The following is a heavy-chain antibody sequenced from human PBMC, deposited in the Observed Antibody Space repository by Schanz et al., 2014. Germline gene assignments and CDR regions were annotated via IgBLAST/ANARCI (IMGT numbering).Heavy chain of an antibody. Sequence: VQLVESGGGLVQPGGSLRLSCAASRFTFNAYDMYWIRQAPGKGLEWVTVISYDGNTKYYADSVKGRFTISRDNSKNTLYLQMNSLRPEDTAVYYCAKEGSIYWDRSVDYWGQGTLVTVSS. CDR2: ISYDGNTK. CDR3: AKEGSIYWDRSVDY. D-gene: IGHD1-26*01. V-gene: IGHV3-30*18. J-gene: IGHJ4*02. CDR1: RFTFNAYD.